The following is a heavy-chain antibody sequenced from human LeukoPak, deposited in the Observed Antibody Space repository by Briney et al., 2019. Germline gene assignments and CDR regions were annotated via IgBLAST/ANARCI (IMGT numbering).Heavy chain of an antibody. V-gene: IGHV1-69*13. CDR2: IIPIFGTA. D-gene: IGHD6-19*01. J-gene: IGHJ4*02. CDR1: GGTFSSYA. CDR3: ARDGSPYSSGWGPQNYYFDY. Sequence: SVKVSCKASGGTFSSYAISWVRQAPGQGLEWMGGIIPIFGTANYAQKFQGRVTITADESTSTAYMELSSLRSEDTAVYYCARDGSPYSSGWGPQNYYFDYWGQGTLVTVSS.